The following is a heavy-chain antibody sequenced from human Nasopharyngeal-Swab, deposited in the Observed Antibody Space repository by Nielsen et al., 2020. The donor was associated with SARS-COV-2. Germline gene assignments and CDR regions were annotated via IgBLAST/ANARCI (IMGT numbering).Heavy chain of an antibody. CDR3: AGGSQYYYGSGSAPIYYYYMDV. Sequence: GGSLRLSCAASGFTFSSYSMNWVRQAPGKGLEWVSSISSSSSYIYYADSVKGRFTISRDNAKNSLYLQMNSLRAEDTAVYYCAGGSQYYYGSGSAPIYYYYMDVWGKGTTVTVSS. CDR1: GFTFSSYS. CDR2: ISSSSSYI. J-gene: IGHJ6*03. D-gene: IGHD3-10*01. V-gene: IGHV3-21*01.